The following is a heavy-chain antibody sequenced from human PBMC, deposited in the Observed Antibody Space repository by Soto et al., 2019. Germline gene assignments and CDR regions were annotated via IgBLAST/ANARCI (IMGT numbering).Heavy chain of an antibody. J-gene: IGHJ6*02. CDR3: ARGLITGTRYYYYYYGMDV. Sequence: PGGALRLSGAASVFTFSSYAMSWVRQAPGKGLEWVSAISGSGGSTYYADAVKGRFTISRDNSKNTLYLQMNSLRAEDTAVYYCARGLITGTRYYYYYYGMDVWGQGTTVTVSS. CDR2: ISGSGGST. CDR1: VFTFSSYA. V-gene: IGHV3-23*01. D-gene: IGHD1-20*01.